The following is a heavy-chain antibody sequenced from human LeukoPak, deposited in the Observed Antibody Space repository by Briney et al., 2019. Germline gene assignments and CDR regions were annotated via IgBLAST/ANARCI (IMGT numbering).Heavy chain of an antibody. CDR3: ARVPGIAVAGTYYYYGMDV. D-gene: IGHD6-19*01. J-gene: IGHJ6*02. CDR2: MNPNSGNT. V-gene: IGHV1-8*02. Sequence: ASVKFSCKASGGTFSSYAINWVRQATGQGLEWMGWMNPNSGNTGYAQKFQGRVTMTRNTSISTAYMELSSLRSEDTAVYYCARVPGIAVAGTYYYYGMDVWGQGTTVTVSS. CDR1: GGTFSSYA.